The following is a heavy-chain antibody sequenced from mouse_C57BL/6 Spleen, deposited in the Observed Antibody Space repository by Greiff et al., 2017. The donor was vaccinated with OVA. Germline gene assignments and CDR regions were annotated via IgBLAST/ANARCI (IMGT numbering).Heavy chain of an antibody. CDR3: ARTLTTVVAPLGY. J-gene: IGHJ2*01. D-gene: IGHD1-1*01. CDR1: GYAFSSYW. CDR2: IYPGDGDT. Sequence: QVQLKQSGAELVKPGASVKISCKASGYAFSSYWMNWVKQRPGKGLEWIGQIYPGDGDTNYNGKFKGKATLTADKSSSTAYMQLSSLTSEDSAVYFCARTLTTVVAPLGYWGQGTTLTVSS. V-gene: IGHV1-80*01.